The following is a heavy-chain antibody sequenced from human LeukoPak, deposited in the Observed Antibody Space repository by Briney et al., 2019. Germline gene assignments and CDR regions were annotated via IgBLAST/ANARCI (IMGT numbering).Heavy chain of an antibody. CDR3: ARDPALLGYCMSVSCPVTYGMDV. Sequence: SVKVSCKAHGGTFNNDGISWVRQAPGQGLEWMGRIIPALNIVNYAQKFQGRVTITADKFTNTAYMELSSLRSEDTAVYYCARDPALLGYCMSVSCPVTYGMDVWGQGTTVTVSS. CDR1: GGTFNNDG. J-gene: IGHJ6*02. CDR2: IIPALNIV. V-gene: IGHV1-69*04. D-gene: IGHD2-15*01.